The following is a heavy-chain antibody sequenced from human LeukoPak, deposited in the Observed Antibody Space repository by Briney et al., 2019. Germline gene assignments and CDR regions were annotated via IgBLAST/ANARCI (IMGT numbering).Heavy chain of an antibody. Sequence: PSETLSLTCTVSGGSISSGDYYWSWIRQPPGKGLEWIGYIYYSGCTYYNPSLKSRVTISVDTSKNQFSLKLSSVTAADTAVYYCARAMVRDPLDDYWGQGTLVTVSS. D-gene: IGHD3-10*01. CDR3: ARAMVRDPLDDY. CDR2: IYYSGCT. J-gene: IGHJ4*02. CDR1: GGSISSGDYY. V-gene: IGHV4-30-4*01.